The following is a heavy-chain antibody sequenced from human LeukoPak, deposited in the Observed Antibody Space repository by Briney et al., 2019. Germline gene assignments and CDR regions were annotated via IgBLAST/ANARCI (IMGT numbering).Heavy chain of an antibody. CDR1: GYTFTGYY. CDR2: INPNSGGT. J-gene: IGHJ3*02. D-gene: IGHD6-19*01. V-gene: IGHV1-2*02. CDR3: ARGRAVAGKNDAFDI. Sequence: GASVKVSCKASGYTFTGYYMHWVRQAPGQGLEWMGWINPNSGGTNYAQKFQGRVTMTRDTSISTAYMELSRLRSDDTAVYYCARGRAVAGKNDAFDIWGQGTMVTVSS.